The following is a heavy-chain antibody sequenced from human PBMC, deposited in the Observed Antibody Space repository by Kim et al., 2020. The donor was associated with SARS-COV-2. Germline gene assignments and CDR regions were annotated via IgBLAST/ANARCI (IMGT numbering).Heavy chain of an antibody. CDR1: SDSISSYY. J-gene: IGHJ4*02. D-gene: IGHD6-13*01. CDR2: SYDSGST. V-gene: IGHV4-59*01. Sequence: SETLSLTCTVSSDSISSYYWSWIRQLPGKGLEWLGYSYDSGSTDYNPSLKSRVTISLDTSKNQISLDVTSVSAADTAVYYCTRSEGRGSWHQFDYWCQG. CDR3: TRSEGRGSWHQFDY.